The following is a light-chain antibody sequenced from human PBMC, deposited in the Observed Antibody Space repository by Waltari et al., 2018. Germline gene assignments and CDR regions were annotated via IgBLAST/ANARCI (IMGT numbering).Light chain of an antibody. J-gene: IGLJ1*01. CDR3: SSYAGSNNLV. CDR2: EVS. V-gene: IGLV2-8*01. CDR1: SSAIGGYKY. Sequence: QSALTQPPSASGSPGQSVPISCTGSSSAIGGYKYVSWYRQHPGKGPKLLIYEVSKRPSGVPNRFSGSKSGNTASLTVSGLQAEDEADYYCSSYAGSNNLVFGTGTKVTVL.